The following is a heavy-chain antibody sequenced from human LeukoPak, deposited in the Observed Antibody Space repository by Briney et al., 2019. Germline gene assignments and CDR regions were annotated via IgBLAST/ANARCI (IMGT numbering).Heavy chain of an antibody. CDR1: GFTFSSYG. CDR3: AREGYYGSGSPPSLYFDY. V-gene: IGHV3-30*03. Sequence: GRSLRLSCAASGFTFSSYGMHWVRQAPGKGLEWVAVTSSDLNVKLYADSVKGRFTISRDNSRSTLYLQMNSLRPEDTAIYYCAREGYYGSGSPPSLYFDYWGQGTLVTVSS. J-gene: IGHJ4*02. CDR2: TSSDLNVK. D-gene: IGHD3-10*01.